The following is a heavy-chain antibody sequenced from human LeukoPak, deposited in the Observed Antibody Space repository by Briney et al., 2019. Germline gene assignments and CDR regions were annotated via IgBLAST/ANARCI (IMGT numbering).Heavy chain of an antibody. J-gene: IGHJ3*02. V-gene: IGHV4-34*01. CDR3: AREGDPIVVVPAAIAAFDI. CDR2: INHSGST. D-gene: IGHD2-2*01. Sequence: GLEWIGEINHSGSTNYNPSLKSRVTISVDTSKNQFSLKLSSVTAADTAVYYCAREGDPIVVVPAAIAAFDIWGQGTMVTVSS.